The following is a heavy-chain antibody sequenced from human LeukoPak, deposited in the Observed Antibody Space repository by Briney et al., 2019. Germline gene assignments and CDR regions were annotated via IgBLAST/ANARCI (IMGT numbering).Heavy chain of an antibody. V-gene: IGHV1-3*01. CDR2: INAGNGNT. Sequence: GASVKVSCKASGYTFTSYAMHWVRQAPGQRLEWMGWINAGNGNTKYSQKFQGRVTITRDTSASTAYMELSSLRSEDTAVYYCARDRRIAAAGTYWFDPWGQGTPVTVSS. J-gene: IGHJ5*02. CDR3: ARDRRIAAAGTYWFDP. D-gene: IGHD6-13*01. CDR1: GYTFTSYA.